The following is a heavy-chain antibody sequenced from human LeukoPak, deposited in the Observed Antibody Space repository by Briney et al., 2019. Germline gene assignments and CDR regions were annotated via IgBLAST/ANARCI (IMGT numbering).Heavy chain of an antibody. CDR3: ARGGRDGYKP. J-gene: IGHJ5*02. D-gene: IGHD5-24*01. V-gene: IGHV3-48*04. Sequence: GGSLRLSCAASGFTFSSHSMNWVRQAPGKGLEWVSYISSSSSTIYYADSVKGRFTISRDNAKNSLYLQMNSLRAEDTAVYYCARGGRDGYKPWGQGTLVTVSS. CDR2: ISSSSSTI. CDR1: GFTFSSHS.